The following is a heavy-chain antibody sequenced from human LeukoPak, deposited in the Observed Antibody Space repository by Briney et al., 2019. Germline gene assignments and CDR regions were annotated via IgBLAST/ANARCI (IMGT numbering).Heavy chain of an antibody. CDR3: ARDLLWYDRYYYGMDV. J-gene: IGHJ6*02. D-gene: IGHD6-13*01. Sequence: GGSLRLSCAASGFTFSGFWMHWVRQAPGKGLVWVSCISFDGSDATYADSVKGRFTISRDNAKNSLYLQMNSLRAEDTAVYYCARDLLWYDRYYYGMDVWGQGTTVTVSS. V-gene: IGHV3-74*01. CDR1: GFTFSGFW. CDR2: ISFDGSDA.